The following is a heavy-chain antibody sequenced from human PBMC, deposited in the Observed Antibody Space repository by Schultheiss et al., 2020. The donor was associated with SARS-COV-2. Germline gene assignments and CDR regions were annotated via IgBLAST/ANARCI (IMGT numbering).Heavy chain of an antibody. CDR2: ISGSGGST. J-gene: IGHJ6*02. V-gene: IGHV3-23*01. D-gene: IGHD2/OR15-2a*01. CDR1: GFTFSSYE. Sequence: GGSLRLSCAASGFTFSSYEMSWVRQAPGKGLEWVSAISGSGGSTYYADSVKGRFTISRDNSKNTLYLQMNSLRAEDTAVYYCAKDPTVIPMYYYYGMDVWGQGTTVTVSS. CDR3: AKDPTVIPMYYYYGMDV.